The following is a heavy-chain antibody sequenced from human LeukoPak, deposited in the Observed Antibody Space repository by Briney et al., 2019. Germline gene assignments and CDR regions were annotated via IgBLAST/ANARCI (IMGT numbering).Heavy chain of an antibody. J-gene: IGHJ5*02. CDR1: GGSISSSSCY. CDR3: ARDLLPNEGGWFDP. CDR2: IYYSGST. V-gene: IGHV4-39*07. D-gene: IGHD3-22*01. Sequence: PSETLSLTCTVSGGSISSSSCYWGWIRQPPGKGLEWIGSIYYSGSTYYNPSLKSRVTISVDTSKNQFSLKLSSVTAADTAVYYCARDLLPNEGGWFDPWGQGTLVTVSS.